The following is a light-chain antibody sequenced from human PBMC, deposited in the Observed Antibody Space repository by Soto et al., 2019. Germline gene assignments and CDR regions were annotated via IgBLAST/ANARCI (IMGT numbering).Light chain of an antibody. CDR3: QRSGSAPPYI. J-gene: IGKJ2*01. Sequence: EVVLTQSPGTLSLSPGERATLSCRASQSLDSPYFAWYQQKPGQSPRLVIYGASRRATGIPDRFSGSGSGTDFTLTIGRLEPEDFAVYYCQRSGSAPPYIFGAGTRLDIK. V-gene: IGKV3-20*01. CDR2: GAS. CDR1: QSLDSPY.